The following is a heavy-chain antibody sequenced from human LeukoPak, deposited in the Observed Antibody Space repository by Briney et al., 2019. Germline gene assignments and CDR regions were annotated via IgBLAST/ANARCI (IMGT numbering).Heavy chain of an antibody. J-gene: IGHJ4*02. CDR3: ARHQYCSGGSCYFPTFDY. Sequence: SQTLSLTCTVSGGSISSGGYYWSWIRQHPGTGLEWIGYIYYSGSTYYNPSLKSRVTISLDTSKNQFSLKLSSVTAADTAVYYCARHQYCSGGSCYFPTFDYWGQGTLVTVSS. CDR1: GGSISSGGYY. CDR2: IYYSGST. V-gene: IGHV4-31*03. D-gene: IGHD2-15*01.